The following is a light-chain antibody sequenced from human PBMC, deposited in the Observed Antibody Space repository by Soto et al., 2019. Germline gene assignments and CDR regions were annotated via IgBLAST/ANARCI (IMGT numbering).Light chain of an antibody. CDR3: QPYNSYSEA. J-gene: IGKJ1*01. CDR2: KAS. Sequence: DIQMTQSPSTLSGSVGDRLTIISRARQTISSWLAWYQKKPGNAPKLLIYKASTLKSGVPSRFSGSGSGTEFPLTISSLQPDDVATYYRQPYNSYSEAFGQGTKVDI. CDR1: QTISSW. V-gene: IGKV1-5*03.